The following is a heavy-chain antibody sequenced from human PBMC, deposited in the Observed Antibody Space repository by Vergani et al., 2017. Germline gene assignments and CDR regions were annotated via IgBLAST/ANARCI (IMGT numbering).Heavy chain of an antibody. CDR3: ATEVDTAMVMVY. CDR2: FAPEAGET. Sequence: QVQLVQSGAEVKKPGASVKVSCKVSGYTLTELSMHWVRQAPGKWLEWMGGFAPEAGETIHAQKFQGRGTMTEDTSTDTADMELGRLRSEDTAVYYCATEVDTAMVMVYGGQGSLVTVSS. CDR1: GYTLTELS. D-gene: IGHD5-18*01. J-gene: IGHJ4*02. V-gene: IGHV1-24*01.